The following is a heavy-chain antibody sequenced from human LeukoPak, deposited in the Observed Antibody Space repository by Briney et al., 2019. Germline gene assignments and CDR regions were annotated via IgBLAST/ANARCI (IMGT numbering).Heavy chain of an antibody. Sequence: GESLKISCKGSGYSFTSYWIGWVRQMPGKGLEWMGIIYPGDSDTRYSPSFQGQVTISADKPISTAYLQWSSLKASDTAMYYCATQTILTGYSGAFDIWGQGTMVTVSS. V-gene: IGHV5-51*04. D-gene: IGHD3-9*01. CDR2: IYPGDSDT. CDR1: GYSFTSYW. J-gene: IGHJ3*02. CDR3: ATQTILTGYSGAFDI.